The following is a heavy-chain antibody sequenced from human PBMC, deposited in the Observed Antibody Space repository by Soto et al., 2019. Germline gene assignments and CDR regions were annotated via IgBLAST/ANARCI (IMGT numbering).Heavy chain of an antibody. J-gene: IGHJ4*02. Sequence: EVQLLESGGGLVQPGGSLRLSCAASGFTFSSYAMSWVRQAPGKGLEWVSAMSGRGGGTSYPDSVKGRFTISRDNAKNTLYLQMNSLRAEDTAVYYCAKYVLESYFDYWGKGTLVTVCS. V-gene: IGHV3-23*01. CDR3: AKYVLESYFDY. D-gene: IGHD3-3*01. CDR2: MSGRGGGT. CDR1: GFTFSSYA.